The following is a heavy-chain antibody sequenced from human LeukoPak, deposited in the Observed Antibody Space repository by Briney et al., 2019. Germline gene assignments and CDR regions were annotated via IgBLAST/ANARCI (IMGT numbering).Heavy chain of an antibody. D-gene: IGHD2-15*01. CDR2: IRYDGSNK. CDR1: GFTFSSYG. V-gene: IGHV3-30*02. J-gene: IGHJ4*02. Sequence: GGSLRLSCAASGFTFSSYGMHWVRQAPGKGLEWVAFIRYDGSNKYYADSVKGRFTISRDNSKNTLYLQMNSLRSDDTAVYYCARGPDVVVVAGGVDGQLDYWGQGTLVTVSS. CDR3: ARGPDVVVVAGGVDGQLDY.